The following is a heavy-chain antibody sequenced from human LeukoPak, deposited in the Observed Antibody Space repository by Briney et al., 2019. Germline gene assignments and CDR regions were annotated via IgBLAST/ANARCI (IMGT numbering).Heavy chain of an antibody. V-gene: IGHV3-30*02. CDR2: IRYDGSNK. Sequence: PGGSLRLSCAASGFPFSRYGMHWVRQAPGKGLEWVAFIRYDGSNKYYADSVKGRFTISRDNSKNALYLQMNSLRAEDTAVYYCARGGLLDETYYDFWSGYPLLWGQGTLVTVSA. CDR3: ARGGLLDETYYDFWSGYPLL. CDR1: GFPFSRYG. J-gene: IGHJ4*02. D-gene: IGHD3-3*01.